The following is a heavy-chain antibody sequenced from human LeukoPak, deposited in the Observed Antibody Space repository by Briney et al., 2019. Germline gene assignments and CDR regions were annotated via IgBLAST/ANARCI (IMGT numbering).Heavy chain of an antibody. CDR2: IYYSGST. CDR1: GGSISGYY. D-gene: IGHD2-2*02. V-gene: IGHV4-59*01. J-gene: IGHJ5*02. Sequence: SETLSLTCTVSGGSISGYYWSWIRQPPGKGLEWIGYIYYSGSTNYNPSLKSRVTISVDTSKNQFSLKLSSVTAADTAVYYCARDSLYLFDPWGQGTLVTVSS. CDR3: ARDSLYLFDP.